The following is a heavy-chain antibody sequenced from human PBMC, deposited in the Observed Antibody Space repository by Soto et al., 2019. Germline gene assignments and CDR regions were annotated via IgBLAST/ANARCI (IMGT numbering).Heavy chain of an antibody. Sequence: QVRLQQWGAGLLMPSETLSRTCAVYGASFTGYYWSWIRQAPGKGLERIGEINHRGSTNYNPSLKSRLTRSVDSSKKQFSLKLSSVTAADTAVYYCATFYFDFWSGSYLAYFDYWSQGTLVTVSS. CDR2: INHRGST. J-gene: IGHJ4*02. V-gene: IGHV4-34*01. D-gene: IGHD3-3*01. CDR1: GASFTGYY. CDR3: ATFYFDFWSGSYLAYFDY.